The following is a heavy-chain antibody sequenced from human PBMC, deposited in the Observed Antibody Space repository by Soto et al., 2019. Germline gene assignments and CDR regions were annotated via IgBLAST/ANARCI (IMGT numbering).Heavy chain of an antibody. CDR2: ISGSGGST. D-gene: IGHD3-22*01. CDR3: AKDLGYYDSSGGFDY. V-gene: IGHV3-23*01. Sequence: EVQLLESGGGMVQPGGSLRLSCAASGFTFSSYAMSWVRQAPGKGLEWVSAISGSGGSTYYADSVKGRFTISRDNSKNTLYLQMNSLRAEDTAVYYCAKDLGYYDSSGGFDYWGQGTLVTVSS. CDR1: GFTFSSYA. J-gene: IGHJ4*02.